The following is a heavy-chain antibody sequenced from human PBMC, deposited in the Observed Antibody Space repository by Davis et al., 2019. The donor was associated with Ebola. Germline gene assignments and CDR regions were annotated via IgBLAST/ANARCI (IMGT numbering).Heavy chain of an antibody. D-gene: IGHD2/OR15-2a*01. CDR3: ARAASLLWPPAYYFDD. J-gene: IGHJ4*02. CDR2: IYYSGST. V-gene: IGHV4-59*08. CDR1: GGSISSYY. Sequence: PSETLPLTCTVSGGSISSYYWSWIRQPPGKGLEWIGYIYYSGSTNYNSSLKSRVTISVDTSKNQFSLKLSTVTAADTAVYYCARAASLLWPPAYYFDDWGQGTLVTVSS.